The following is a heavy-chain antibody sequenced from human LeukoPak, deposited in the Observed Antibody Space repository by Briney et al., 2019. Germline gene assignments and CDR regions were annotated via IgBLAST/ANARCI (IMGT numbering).Heavy chain of an antibody. CDR2: ISSSSSYT. J-gene: IGHJ4*02. CDR3: ARSEIYYDILTGIDY. CDR1: GFTFSDYY. V-gene: IGHV3-11*03. D-gene: IGHD3-9*01. Sequence: GGSLRLSCAASGFTFSDYYMSWIRQAPGKGLEWVSYISSSSSYTNYADSVKGRFTISRDNAKNSLYPQMNSLRAEDTAVYYCARSEIYYDILTGIDYWGQGTLVTVSS.